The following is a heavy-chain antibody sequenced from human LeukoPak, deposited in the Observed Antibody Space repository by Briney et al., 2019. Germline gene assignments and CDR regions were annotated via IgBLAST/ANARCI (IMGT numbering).Heavy chain of an antibody. CDR3: SKDPPISAAGPRYSDR. Sequence: GGSLRLSCAASGFTFSSYAMSWVRQAPGKGLEWVSTINSGGNTYYADSMKGRFTISRDNSKNTLFLQMNSLRVEDAGVYYCSKDPPISAAGPRYSDRWGQGTLVTVSS. D-gene: IGHD6-13*01. CDR1: GFTFSSYA. CDR2: INSGGNT. V-gene: IGHV3-23*01. J-gene: IGHJ4*02.